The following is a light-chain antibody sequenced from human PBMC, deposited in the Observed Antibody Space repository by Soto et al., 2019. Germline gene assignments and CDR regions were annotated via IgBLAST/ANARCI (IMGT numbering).Light chain of an antibody. Sequence: EIVLTQSPGTLSLSPGERATLSCRASQSVSSSYLAWYQKKLGQAPRLLIYGASNRANGISDMFSGSGSGTDFTLTIRNVEPEDFAVYYFQQYGTSPYTFGQGTKLEIK. CDR3: QQYGTSPYT. CDR2: GAS. V-gene: IGKV3-20*01. J-gene: IGKJ2*01. CDR1: QSVSSSY.